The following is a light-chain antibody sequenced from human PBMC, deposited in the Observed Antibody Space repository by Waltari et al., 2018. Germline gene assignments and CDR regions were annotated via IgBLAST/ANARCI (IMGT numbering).Light chain of an antibody. CDR3: ASWDDSLRGPWV. Sequence: HSVLTQPPSASGTPGQTVTISCSGSKSNIGNNSAYWYQQFPGLAPKLLIYKTDQRPSGVPVRFSGSRSAHSASLVISELRSEDEAGYYCASWDDSLRGPWVFGGGTKVTVL. J-gene: IGLJ3*02. V-gene: IGLV1-47*01. CDR1: KSNIGNNS. CDR2: KTD.